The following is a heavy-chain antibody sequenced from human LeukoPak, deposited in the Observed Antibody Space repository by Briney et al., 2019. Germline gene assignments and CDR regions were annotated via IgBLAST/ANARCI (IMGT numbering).Heavy chain of an antibody. CDR3: ATTVWTGQFPDYFDV. CDR2: IGSGGKI. V-gene: IGHV3-69-1*02. Sequence: PGESLTLSCAVSGFSISGRDMTWGRQAPGKGLEWVSSIGSGGKIFYMDSVKGRFTVSRDTSKNTLFLQMNSLRAEDTAVYYCATTVWTGQFPDYFDVWGQGALVTVSS. D-gene: IGHD1-1*01. CDR1: GFSISGRD. J-gene: IGHJ4*02.